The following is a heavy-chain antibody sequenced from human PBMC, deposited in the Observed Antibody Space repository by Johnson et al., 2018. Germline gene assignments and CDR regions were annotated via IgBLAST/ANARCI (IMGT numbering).Heavy chain of an antibody. CDR3: TRDSPDSSGWDDYSYYGMDV. D-gene: IGHD6-25*01. J-gene: IGHJ6*02. CDR2: IRSTAYGGTT. Sequence: VQLVESGGGLVKPGRSLRLSCTASGFTFGDYAMSWFRQAPGKGLEWVGFIRSTAYGGTTEYAAAVKGRFTIARNDSKSIAYLQMNSLKTEDTAVYYCTRDSPDSSGWDDYSYYGMDVWGQGTPVTVSS. V-gene: IGHV3-49*05. CDR1: GFTFGDYA.